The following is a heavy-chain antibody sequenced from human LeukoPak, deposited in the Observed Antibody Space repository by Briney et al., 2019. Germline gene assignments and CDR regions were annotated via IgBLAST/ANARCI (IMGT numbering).Heavy chain of an antibody. D-gene: IGHD4-17*01. CDR2: IYSSGST. CDR1: GGSIRSSYYY. CDR3: AREASRSTVTTYGFFDH. J-gene: IGHJ4*02. V-gene: IGHV4-61*03. Sequence: SETLSLTCTVSGGSIRSSYYYWGWIRQPPGKGLEWIGYIYSSGSTNYNPSLKSRVTISVDTSKNDFSLKLSSVTAADTAVYYCAREASRSTVTTYGFFDHWGQGTLVTVSS.